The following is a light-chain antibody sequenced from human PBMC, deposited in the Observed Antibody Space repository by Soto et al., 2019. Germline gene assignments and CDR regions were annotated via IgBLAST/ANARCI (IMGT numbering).Light chain of an antibody. CDR2: AAS. CDR1: RAFRTY. V-gene: IGKV1-27*01. Sequence: DIQMTQSPSSLSASIGDRVTITCRASRAFRTYVAWYQQKPGNPPKLLIYAASTLQSGVPSRFSGSGSGTDFNLTITSLQPEDVETYYCRRYNSAPWTFGQGTKGEI. J-gene: IGKJ1*01. CDR3: RRYNSAPWT.